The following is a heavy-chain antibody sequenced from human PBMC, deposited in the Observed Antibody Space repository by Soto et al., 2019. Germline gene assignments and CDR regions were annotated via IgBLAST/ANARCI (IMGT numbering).Heavy chain of an antibody. Sequence: SETLSLTCTVSGGSTTSGGYYWNWIRQPPGKGLEWIAYIHHSGSNYHNPSLKSRVTISVDTSKNQVPLKLSSVTAADTAVYYCAREPYHYDSSGYYDYWGQGTLVTVSS. CDR1: GGSTTSGGYY. J-gene: IGHJ4*02. V-gene: IGHV4-31*03. D-gene: IGHD3-22*01. CDR3: AREPYHYDSSGYYDY. CDR2: IHHSGSN.